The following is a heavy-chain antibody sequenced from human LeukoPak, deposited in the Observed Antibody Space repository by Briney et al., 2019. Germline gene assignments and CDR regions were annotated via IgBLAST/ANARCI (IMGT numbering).Heavy chain of an antibody. V-gene: IGHV1-69*06. CDR2: IIPIFGTA. D-gene: IGHD4-17*01. Sequence: SVKVSCKASGGTFSSYAISWVRRAPGQGLEWMGGIIPIFGTANYAQKFQGRVTITADKSTSTAYMELSSLRSEDTAVYYCARIGGDYVEDTDYWGQGTLVTVSS. CDR3: ARIGGDYVEDTDY. J-gene: IGHJ4*02. CDR1: GGTFSSYA.